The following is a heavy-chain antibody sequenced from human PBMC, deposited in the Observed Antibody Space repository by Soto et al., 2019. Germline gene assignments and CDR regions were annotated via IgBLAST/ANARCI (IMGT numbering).Heavy chain of an antibody. CDR2: ISATGTTT. D-gene: IGHD6-13*01. CDR1: EFSFSSYA. V-gene: IGHV3-23*01. J-gene: IGHJ4*02. Sequence: GGSLRLSCAASEFSFSSYALNWVRQAPGKGLEWVSAISATGTTTYYADSVKGRFTISRDNSKRTLFLQMDSLSPEDTAVYYCATYSSPFDYWGQGTLVTVSS. CDR3: ATYSSPFDY.